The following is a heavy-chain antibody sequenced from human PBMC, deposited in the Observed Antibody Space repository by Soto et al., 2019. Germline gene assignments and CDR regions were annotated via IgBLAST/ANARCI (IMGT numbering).Heavy chain of an antibody. D-gene: IGHD3-3*01. CDR1: GGSISSSSYY. Sequence: QLQLQESGPGLVKPSETLSLTCTVSGGSISSSSYYWGWIRQPPGKGLEWIGSIYYSGSTYYNPSLKSRVTISVDTSKNQFSLKLSSVTAADTAVYYCARQTPLRFQVPDDYWGQGTLVTVSS. CDR2: IYYSGST. J-gene: IGHJ4*02. CDR3: ARQTPLRFQVPDDY. V-gene: IGHV4-39*01.